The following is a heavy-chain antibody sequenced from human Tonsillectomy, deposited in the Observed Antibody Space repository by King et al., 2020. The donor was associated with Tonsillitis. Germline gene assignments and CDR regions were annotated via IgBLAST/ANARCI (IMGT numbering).Heavy chain of an antibody. Sequence: QLQESGSRLVKPSQTLSLTCAVSGGYISSGGYSWNWIRQPPGKGLEWIGYIFHSGNPYYNPSLKSRVTMSVDRSKNQFSLNLTSVTAADTAVYYCARASTIFGPLDYWGQGIPVTVSS. V-gene: IGHV4-30-2*01. CDR2: IFHSGNP. J-gene: IGHJ4*02. CDR1: GGYISSGGYS. D-gene: IGHD3-3*01. CDR3: ARASTIFGPLDY.